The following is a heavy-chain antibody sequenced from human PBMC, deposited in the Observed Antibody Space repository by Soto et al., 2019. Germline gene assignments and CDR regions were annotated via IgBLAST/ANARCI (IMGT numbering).Heavy chain of an antibody. D-gene: IGHD3-22*01. CDR1: GFTFSSYG. CDR3: AKDLVRDDSSGYYSS. CDR2: ISYDGSNK. J-gene: IGHJ4*02. V-gene: IGHV3-30*18. Sequence: QVQLVKSGGGVVQPGRSLRLSCAASGFTFSSYGMHWVRQAPGKGLEWVAVISYDGSNKYYADSVKGRFTISRDNSKNTLYLQMNSLRAEDTAVYYCAKDLVRDDSSGYYSSWGQGTLVTVSS.